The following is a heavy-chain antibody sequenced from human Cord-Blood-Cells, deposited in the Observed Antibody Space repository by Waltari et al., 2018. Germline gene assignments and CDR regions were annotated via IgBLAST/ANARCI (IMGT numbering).Heavy chain of an antibody. D-gene: IGHD3-22*01. CDR1: GGTFSSYA. V-gene: IGHV1-69*06. CDR3: ARAPYDSSGYYLYFDL. CDR2: IIPIFGTA. Sequence: QLQLVQSGAVVKKPGSSVKVSCKASGGTFSSYAIGWVRRPRGQGLEWMGGIIPIFGTANYAQKFQGRVTITADKSTSTAYMELSSLRSEDTAVYYCARAPYDSSGYYLYFDLWGRGTLVTVSS. J-gene: IGHJ2*01.